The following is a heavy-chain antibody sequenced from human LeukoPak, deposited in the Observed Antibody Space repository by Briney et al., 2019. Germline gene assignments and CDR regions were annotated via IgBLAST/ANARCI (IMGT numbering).Heavy chain of an antibody. CDR3: ARAKGSSWYPWYYFDY. J-gene: IGHJ4*02. V-gene: IGHV4-59*01. Sequence: SETLSLTCTVSGGSISSYYWSWIRQPPGKGLEWIGYIYYSGSTNYNPSLKSRVTISVDTSKNQFSLKLSSVTAVDTAVYYCARAKGSSWYPWYYFDYWGQGTLVTVSS. CDR2: IYYSGST. D-gene: IGHD6-13*01. CDR1: GGSISSYY.